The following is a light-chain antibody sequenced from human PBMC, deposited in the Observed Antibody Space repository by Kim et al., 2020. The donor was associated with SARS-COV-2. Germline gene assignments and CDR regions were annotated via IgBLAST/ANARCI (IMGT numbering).Light chain of an antibody. J-gene: IGLJ2*01. Sequence: QSVLTQPPSASGTPGQRVTISCSGSNSNIATYNVNWYQQVPGTAPKLLIYSNNQRPSGVPDRFSGSKSGTSASLAISGLQSEDEADYYCAAWDDSLNGVVFGGGTQLTVL. CDR2: SNN. V-gene: IGLV1-44*01. CDR3: AAWDDSLNGVV. CDR1: NSNIATYN.